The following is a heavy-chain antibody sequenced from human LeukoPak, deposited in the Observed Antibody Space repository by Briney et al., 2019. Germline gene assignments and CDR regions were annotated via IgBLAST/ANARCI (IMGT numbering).Heavy chain of an antibody. D-gene: IGHD5-12*01. CDR1: GYTFTGYY. CDR3: SGLRLYYFDY. J-gene: IGHJ4*02. V-gene: IGHV1-2*02. CDR2: INPNSSGT. Sequence: ASVKVSCKASGYTFTGYYIHWVRQAPGQGLEWMGWINPNSSGTNYAQKFQGRVTMTRDTSISTAYMELSSLSSDDTAVYYCSGLRLYYFDYWGQGTLVTVSS.